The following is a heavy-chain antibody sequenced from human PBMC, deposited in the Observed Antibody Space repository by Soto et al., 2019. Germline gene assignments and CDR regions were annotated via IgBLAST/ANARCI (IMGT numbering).Heavy chain of an antibody. Sequence: GGSLRLSCEASGFTFSTFAMTWVRQAPGKGLEWVSSVRDSGANTYYADSVKGRFTISRDNSKNTVYLQMNSLRGNDTALYYCARSRRTYGDYYDLWGQGTVVTVSS. CDR2: VRDSGANT. CDR1: GFTFSTFA. D-gene: IGHD1-1*01. V-gene: IGHV3-23*01. J-gene: IGHJ4*02. CDR3: ARSRRTYGDYYDL.